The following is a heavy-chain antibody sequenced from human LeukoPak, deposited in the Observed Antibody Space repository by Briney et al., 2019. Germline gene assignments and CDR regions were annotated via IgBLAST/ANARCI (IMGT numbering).Heavy chain of an antibody. CDR1: GGSISSGGYY. D-gene: IGHD2-15*01. CDR2: IYYSGST. J-gene: IGHJ5*02. V-gene: IGHV4-31*03. Sequence: SETLSLTCTVSGGSISSGGYYWSWIRQHPGKGLEWIGYIYYSGSTYYNPSLKSRVTISVDTSKNQFSLKLSSVTAADTAVYYCARAPTRQDNWFDPWGQGTLVTVSS. CDR3: ARAPTRQDNWFDP.